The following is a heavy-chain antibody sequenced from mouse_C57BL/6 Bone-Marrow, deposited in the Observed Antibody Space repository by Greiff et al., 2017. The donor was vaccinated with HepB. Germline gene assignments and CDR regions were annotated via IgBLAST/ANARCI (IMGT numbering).Heavy chain of an antibody. CDR1: GYTFTDYE. Sequence: VQLQESGAELVRPGASVTLSCKASGYTFTDYEMHWVKQTPVHGLEWIGAIDPETGGTAYNQKFKGKAILTADKSSSTAYMELRSLTSEDSAVYYCTRDGSRDYWGKGTTLTVSS. CDR3: TRDGSRDY. V-gene: IGHV1-15*01. CDR2: IDPETGGT. D-gene: IGHD1-1*01. J-gene: IGHJ2*01.